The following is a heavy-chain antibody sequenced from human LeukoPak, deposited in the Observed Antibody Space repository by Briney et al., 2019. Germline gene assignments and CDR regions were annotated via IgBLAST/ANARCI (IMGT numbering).Heavy chain of an antibody. D-gene: IGHD3-3*01. CDR2: IYSGGST. J-gene: IGHJ4*02. V-gene: IGHV3-66*02. Sequence: PGGSLRLSCAASGFTVSSNHMSWVRQAPGKGLEWVSVIYSGGSTYYADSVKGRFTISRDNSKNTLYLQMNSLRAEDTAVYYCARDGITIFGVVTYDYWGQGTLVTVSS. CDR1: GFTVSSNH. CDR3: ARDGITIFGVVTYDY.